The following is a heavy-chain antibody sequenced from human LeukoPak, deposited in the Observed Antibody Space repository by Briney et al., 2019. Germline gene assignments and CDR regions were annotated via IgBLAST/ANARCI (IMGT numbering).Heavy chain of an antibody. CDR2: ISSSSRYI. J-gene: IGHJ4*02. Sequence: GGSLRLSCAASGFTFSNYNMNWVRQAPGKGLEWVSVISSSSRYIHYADSVKGRFTISRDNAKNSLYLQMNSLRAEDTAVYYCARVSTAVSLAIDYWGQGTLVTVST. D-gene: IGHD6-13*01. CDR1: GFTFSNYN. V-gene: IGHV3-21*06. CDR3: ARVSTAVSLAIDY.